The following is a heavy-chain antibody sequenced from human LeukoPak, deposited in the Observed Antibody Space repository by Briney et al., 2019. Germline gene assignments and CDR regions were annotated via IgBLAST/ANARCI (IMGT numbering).Heavy chain of an antibody. CDR1: GFTFSSYA. D-gene: IGHD1-7*01. Sequence: PGGSLRLSCAASGFTFSSYAMSWVRRAPGKGLEWVANINEDGSETYYVDSMRGRFTISRDNAKNSLYLQMNSLRADDTAVYFCARAGTRGSADYWGQGTLVTVSS. V-gene: IGHV3-7*01. CDR2: INEDGSET. CDR3: ARAGTRGSADY. J-gene: IGHJ4*02.